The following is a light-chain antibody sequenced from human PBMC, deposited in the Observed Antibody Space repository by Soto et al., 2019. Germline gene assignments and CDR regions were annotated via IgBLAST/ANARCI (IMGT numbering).Light chain of an antibody. V-gene: IGLV3-21*04. J-gene: IGLJ2*01. CDR1: NIGSKS. Sequence: SYELTQPPSVSVAPGKTARITCGGNNIGSKSVHWYQQKPGQAPVLVIYYDSDRPSGIPERFSGSNSGNTATLTISRGEAGDEDDYYCQVWDSSSDHPGVVFGGGTKLTVL. CDR3: QVWDSSSDHPGVV. CDR2: YDS.